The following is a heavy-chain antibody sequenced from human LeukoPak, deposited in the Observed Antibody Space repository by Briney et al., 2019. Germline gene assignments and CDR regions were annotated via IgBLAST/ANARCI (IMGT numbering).Heavy chain of an antibody. J-gene: IGHJ4*02. CDR3: ARASYDSSGYVDY. CDR1: GGSISSSLHY. V-gene: IGHV4-39*07. CDR2: ISESGTT. D-gene: IGHD3-22*01. Sequence: PSETLSLTCSVSGGSISSSLHYWAWTRQPPGKGLEWLATISESGTTYYNPSLKSRVTISVDTSKNQFSLKLSSVTAADTAVYYCARASYDSSGYVDYWGQGTLVTVSS.